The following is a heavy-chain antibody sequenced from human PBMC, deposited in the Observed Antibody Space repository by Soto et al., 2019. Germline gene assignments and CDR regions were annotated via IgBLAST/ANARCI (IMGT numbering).Heavy chain of an antibody. CDR1: GFTFSTYT. D-gene: IGHD2-15*01. CDR2: ISSSGNYI. V-gene: IGHV3-21*01. Sequence: PGGSLRLSCAASGFTFSTYTMNWVRQAPGKGLEWVSSISSSGNYIYYADSVKGRFTVSRDNAKNSLYLQMNSLTAEDTAVYYCPSAQKDIVVVSMDSWGQGTLVTVSS. J-gene: IGHJ5*01. CDR3: PSAQKDIVVVSMDS.